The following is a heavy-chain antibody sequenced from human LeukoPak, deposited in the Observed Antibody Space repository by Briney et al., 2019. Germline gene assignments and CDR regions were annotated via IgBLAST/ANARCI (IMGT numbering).Heavy chain of an antibody. CDR2: INHSGST. J-gene: IGHJ4*02. CDR3: ARGLIVVVPAATASFDY. D-gene: IGHD2-2*01. Sequence: PSETLSLTCAVYGGSFSGYYWSWIRQPPGKGLEWIGEINHSGSTNYNPSLKSRVTISVDTSKNQFSLKLSSVTAADTAVYYCARGLIVVVPAATASFDYWGQATLVTVSS. CDR1: GGSFSGYY. V-gene: IGHV4-34*01.